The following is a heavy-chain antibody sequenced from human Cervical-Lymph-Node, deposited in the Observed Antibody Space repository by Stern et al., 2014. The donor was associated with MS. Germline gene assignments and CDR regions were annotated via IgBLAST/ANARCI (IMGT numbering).Heavy chain of an antibody. CDR1: GFSFRNYY. CDR2: ISSSGDHI. D-gene: IGHD3-10*01. V-gene: IGHV3-11*01. CDR3: VRADGSTDDY. Sequence: VQLVESGAGLAKPGGSLRLSCAASGFSFRNYYMSWIRQAPGKGLEWVSYISSSGDHIDYADSGKGRFTISRDNAKNSLYLQMNSLRADDTAIYYCVRADGSTDDYWGQGTLVTVSS. J-gene: IGHJ4*02.